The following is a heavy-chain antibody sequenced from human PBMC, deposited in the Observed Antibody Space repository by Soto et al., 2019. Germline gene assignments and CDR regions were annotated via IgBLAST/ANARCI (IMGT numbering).Heavy chain of an antibody. CDR2: INPNSGGT. Sequence: ASVKVSCKASGYTFTGYYMHWVRQAPGQGLEWMGWINPNSGGTNYAQKFQGRVTMTRDTSISTAYMELSRLRSDDTAVYYCARGLPAYIWHSSYYFDFWGQGPLVTVS. CDR1: GYTFTGYY. D-gene: IGHD3-16*01. CDR3: ARGLPAYIWHSSYYFDF. J-gene: IGHJ4*02. V-gene: IGHV1-2*02.